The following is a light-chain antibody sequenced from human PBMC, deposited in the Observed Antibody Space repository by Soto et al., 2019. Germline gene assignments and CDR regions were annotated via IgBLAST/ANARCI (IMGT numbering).Light chain of an antibody. CDR3: QQYDYWPPYT. CDR1: QSVSDN. CDR2: GAS. J-gene: IGKJ2*01. V-gene: IGKV3-15*01. Sequence: EIVMTQSPATLSVSPGERAIVSCRASQSVSDNLAWYQQTPGRPPRLLIYGASIRATGVPARFSGSGSGTEFTLTISSLQSEYFAVYYCQQYDYWPPYTFGQGTKVEIK.